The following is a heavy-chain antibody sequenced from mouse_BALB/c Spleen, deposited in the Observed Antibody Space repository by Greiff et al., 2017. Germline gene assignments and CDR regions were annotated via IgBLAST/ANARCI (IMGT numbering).Heavy chain of an antibody. Sequence: VQLQQSGPGLVKPSQSLSLTCTVTGYSITSDYAWNWIRQFPGNKLEWMGYISYSGSTSYNPSLKSRISITRDTSKNQFFLQLNSVTTEDTATYYCARFITTVVATDYAMDYWGQGTSVTVSS. CDR1: GYSITSDYA. D-gene: IGHD1-1*01. CDR3: ARFITTVVATDYAMDY. CDR2: ISYSGST. J-gene: IGHJ4*01. V-gene: IGHV3-2*02.